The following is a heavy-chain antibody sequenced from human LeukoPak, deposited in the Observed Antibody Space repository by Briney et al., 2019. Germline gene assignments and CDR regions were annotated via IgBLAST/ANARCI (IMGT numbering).Heavy chain of an antibody. CDR3: ARDEGYCSSTSCYGTPIQNYYFDY. CDR1: GYTFTGYY. CDR2: INPNSGGT. J-gene: IGHJ4*02. V-gene: IGHV1-2*02. Sequence: GASVKVSCKASGYTFTGYYTHWVRQAPGQGLEWMGWINPNSGGTNYAQKFQGRVTMTRDTSISTAYMELSRLRSDDTAVYYCARDEGYCSSTSCYGTPIQNYYFDYWGQGTLVTVSS. D-gene: IGHD2-2*01.